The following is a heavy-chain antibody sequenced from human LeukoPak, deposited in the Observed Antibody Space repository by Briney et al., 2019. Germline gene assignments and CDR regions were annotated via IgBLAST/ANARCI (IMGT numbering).Heavy chain of an antibody. CDR1: GFTFSSYS. CDR2: FSSSSSSI. J-gene: IGHJ4*02. Sequence: PGGSLRLSCAASGFTFSSYSMNWVRQAPGKGLEWVSSFSSSSSSIYYADSVKGRFTISRDNAKNSLYLQMNSLRAEDTAVYYCARASGDIVETATMGSYWGQGTLVTVSS. V-gene: IGHV3-21*01. D-gene: IGHD5-18*01. CDR3: ARASGDIVETATMGSY.